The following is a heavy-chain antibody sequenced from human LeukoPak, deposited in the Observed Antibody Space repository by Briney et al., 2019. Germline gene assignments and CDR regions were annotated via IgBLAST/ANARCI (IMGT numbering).Heavy chain of an antibody. J-gene: IGHJ4*02. Sequence: PGGSLRLSCAASGFTFSSYAMSWVRQAPGKGLEWVSAISGSGGSTYYADSVKGRFAISRDDSTNTLSLQMTSLRAEDTAIYCCAKDGDYYDSDAYSSFFDYWGQGTLVTVSS. CDR1: GFTFSSYA. D-gene: IGHD3-22*01. CDR2: ISGSGGST. V-gene: IGHV3-23*01. CDR3: AKDGDYYDSDAYSSFFDY.